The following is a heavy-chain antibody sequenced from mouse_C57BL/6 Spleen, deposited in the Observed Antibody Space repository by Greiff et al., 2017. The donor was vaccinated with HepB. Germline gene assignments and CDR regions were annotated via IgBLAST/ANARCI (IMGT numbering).Heavy chain of an antibody. CDR1: GYTFTSYW. J-gene: IGHJ2*01. Sequence: QVHVKQPGAELVKPGASVKLSCKASGYTFTSYWMHWVKQRPGRGLEWIGRIDPNSGGTKYNEKFKSKATLTVDKPSSTAYMQLSSLTSEDSAVYYCARSPLYYYGSSYEDYWGQGTTLTVSS. CDR2: IDPNSGGT. CDR3: ARSPLYYYGSSYEDY. V-gene: IGHV1-72*01. D-gene: IGHD1-1*01.